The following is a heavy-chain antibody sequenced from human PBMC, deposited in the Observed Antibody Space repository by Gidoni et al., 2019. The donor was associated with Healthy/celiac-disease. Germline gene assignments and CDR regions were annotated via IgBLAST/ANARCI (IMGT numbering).Heavy chain of an antibody. D-gene: IGHD3-3*01. CDR3: ASRLNLRLGVY. Sequence: EVQLVESGGGLIQPGGSMRLSCAASGFTVSSNYMSWVRQAPGKGLEWVSVIYSGGSTYYADSVKGRFTISRDNSKNTLYLQMNSLRAEDTAVYYCASRLNLRLGVYWGQGTLVTVSS. J-gene: IGHJ4*02. CDR2: IYSGGST. CDR1: GFTVSSNY. V-gene: IGHV3-53*01.